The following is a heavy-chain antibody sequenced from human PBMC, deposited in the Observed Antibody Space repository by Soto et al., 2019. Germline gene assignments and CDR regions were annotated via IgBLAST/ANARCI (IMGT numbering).Heavy chain of an antibody. D-gene: IGHD3-22*01. J-gene: IGHJ4*02. CDR3: ARDVLPRYYYDSSSYPK. V-gene: IGHV4-31*03. Sequence: TLALTCTVSGGSISSGGYYWSWIHQHPGKGLEWIGYIYYSGSTYYNPSLKSRVTISVDTSKNQFSLKLSSVTAADTAVYYCARDVLPRYYYDSSSYPKWGQGNLVTVS. CDR1: GGSISSGGYY. CDR2: IYYSGST.